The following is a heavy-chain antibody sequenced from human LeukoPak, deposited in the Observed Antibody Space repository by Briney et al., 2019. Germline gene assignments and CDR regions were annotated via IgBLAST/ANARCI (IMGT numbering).Heavy chain of an antibody. Sequence: GGSLTLSCAASGFTFSSYGMHWVRQAPGKGLEWVAVISYDGSNKYYADSVKGRFTISRDNSKNTLYLQMNSLRAEDTAVYYCALESGYYYDSSGYWGQGTMVTVSS. CDR1: GFTFSSYG. V-gene: IGHV3-30*03. CDR2: ISYDGSNK. D-gene: IGHD3-22*01. J-gene: IGHJ3*01. CDR3: ALESGYYYDSSGY.